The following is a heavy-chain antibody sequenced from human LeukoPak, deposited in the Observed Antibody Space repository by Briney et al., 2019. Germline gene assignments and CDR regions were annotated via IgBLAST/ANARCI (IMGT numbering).Heavy chain of an antibody. CDR1: GFTLRSYT. V-gene: IGHV3-21*01. Sequence: PGGSLRLSCAASGFTLRSYTMNWVRQAPGKGLEWVSSIGISSNKIYYADSVKGRFIISRDNAKNSVYLQMNSLRAEDTAVYYCARELGFDPWGQGTLVTVSS. D-gene: IGHD1-1*01. CDR2: IGISSNKI. J-gene: IGHJ5*02. CDR3: ARELGFDP.